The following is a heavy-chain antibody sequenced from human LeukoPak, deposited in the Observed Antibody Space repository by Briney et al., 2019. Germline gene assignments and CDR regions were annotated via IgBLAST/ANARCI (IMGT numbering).Heavy chain of an antibody. Sequence: ASVKVSCKASGYTFTSYDINWVRQATGQGLEWMGWMNPNSGNTGYAQKFQGRVTMTRNTSISTAYMELSSLRSEDTAVYYCARAVHSGSYAWFDPWGQGILVTVSS. CDR3: ARAVHSGSYAWFDP. D-gene: IGHD1-26*01. CDR1: GYTFTSYD. J-gene: IGHJ5*02. CDR2: MNPNSGNT. V-gene: IGHV1-8*01.